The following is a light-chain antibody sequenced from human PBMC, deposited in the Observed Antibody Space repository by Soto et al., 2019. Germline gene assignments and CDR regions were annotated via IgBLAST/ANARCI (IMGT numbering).Light chain of an antibody. CDR3: SSYTSSSTYV. V-gene: IGLV2-14*01. Sequence: QPASVSGSPGQSITISCTGTSRDVGAYNYVSWYQQHPGKAPKLMIHDVSNRPSGVSNRFSGSKSGNTASLTISGLQAEDEADYYCSSYTSSSTYVFGTGTKLTVL. J-gene: IGLJ1*01. CDR2: DVS. CDR1: SRDVGAYNY.